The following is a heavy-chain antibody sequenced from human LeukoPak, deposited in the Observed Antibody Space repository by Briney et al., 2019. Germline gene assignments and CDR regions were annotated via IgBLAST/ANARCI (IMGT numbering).Heavy chain of an antibody. D-gene: IGHD3-22*01. CDR2: IWYDGSDK. Sequence: PGRSLRLSCAAFGFXFNTYGINWVRQAPGKGLEWVALIWYDGSDKYYADSVKGRFTLSRDNSKNTLYLQMNSLRAEDTAVYYCAKCDSGGYHLYYFDYWGQGALVTVSS. CDR3: AKCDSGGYHLYYFDY. J-gene: IGHJ4*02. CDR1: GFXFNTYG. V-gene: IGHV3-33*06.